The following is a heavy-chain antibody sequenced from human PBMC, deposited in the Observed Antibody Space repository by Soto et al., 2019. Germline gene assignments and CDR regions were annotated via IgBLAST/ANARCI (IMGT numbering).Heavy chain of an antibody. V-gene: IGHV3-30*03. CDR3: ARDYKRENCGSVRCNSLDV. D-gene: IGHD2-21*01. J-gene: IGHJ6*02. CDR1: GFTFSSYG. Sequence: GGSLRLSCAASGFTFSSYGMHWVRQAPGKGLEWVAVISYDGSNKYYADSVKGRFTISRDNSKNTLYLQMNSLRAEDTAVYYCARDYKRENCGSVRCNSLDVWGQGTTVTVSS. CDR2: ISYDGSNK.